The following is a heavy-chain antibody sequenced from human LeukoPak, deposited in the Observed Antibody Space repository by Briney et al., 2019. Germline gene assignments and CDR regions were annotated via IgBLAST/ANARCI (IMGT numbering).Heavy chain of an antibody. Sequence: PGRSLRLSCAASGFTFSSYEMNWVRQAPAKGLEWVSYISSSGSTIYYADSVTGRFTISTDNTTNSQYLQMTSLRAEDSSGYYCARVTYDYVWGSYRTPFDDWGQGTLVTVSS. CDR1: GFTFSSYE. CDR3: ARVTYDYVWGSYRTPFDD. J-gene: IGHJ4*02. D-gene: IGHD3-16*02. CDR2: ISSSGSTI. V-gene: IGHV3-48*03.